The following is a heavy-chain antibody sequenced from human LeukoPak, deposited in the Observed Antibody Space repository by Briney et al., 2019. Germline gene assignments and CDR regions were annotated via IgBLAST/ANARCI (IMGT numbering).Heavy chain of an antibody. J-gene: IGHJ4*02. CDR1: GGSISSYY. Sequence: SETLSLTCTVSGGSISSYYWSWIRQPPGKGLEWIGYIYYSGSTNYNPSLKSRVTISVDTSKNQFSLKLSSVTAADTAVYYCARSPPVRAAAPLDYWGQGTLVTVSS. CDR2: IYYSGST. D-gene: IGHD6-13*01. V-gene: IGHV4-59*08. CDR3: ARSPPVRAAAPLDY.